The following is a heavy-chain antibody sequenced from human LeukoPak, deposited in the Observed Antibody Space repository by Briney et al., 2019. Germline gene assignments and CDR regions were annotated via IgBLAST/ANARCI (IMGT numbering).Heavy chain of an antibody. Sequence: SVKVSCKASGGTFSSYAISWVRQAPGQGLEWMGGIIPIFGTANYAQKFQGRVTITADESTSTAYMELSSLRSEDTAVHYCASLADYYNSSGPNWFDPWGQGTLVTVSS. J-gene: IGHJ5*02. CDR3: ASLADYYNSSGPNWFDP. CDR1: GGTFSSYA. D-gene: IGHD3-22*01. CDR2: IIPIFGTA. V-gene: IGHV1-69*13.